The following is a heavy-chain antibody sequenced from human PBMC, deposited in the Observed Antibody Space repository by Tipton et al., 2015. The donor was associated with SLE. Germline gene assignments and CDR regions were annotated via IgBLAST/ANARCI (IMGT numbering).Heavy chain of an antibody. D-gene: IGHD3-3*01. J-gene: IGHJ4*02. CDR1: GGSISSSSYY. Sequence: GLVKPSETLSLTCTVSGGSISSSSYYWGWIRQPPGKGLEWIGSIYYSGSTYYNPSLKSRVTISVDTSKNQFSLKLSSVTAADTAVYYCARGGDFWSGYLVYWGQGTLVTVSS. CDR3: ARGGDFWSGYLVY. V-gene: IGHV4-39*01. CDR2: IYYSGST.